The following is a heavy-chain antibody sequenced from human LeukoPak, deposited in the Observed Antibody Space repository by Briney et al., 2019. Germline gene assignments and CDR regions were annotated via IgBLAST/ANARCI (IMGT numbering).Heavy chain of an antibody. CDR2: TNSGGTST. Sequence: GGSLRLSCATSGFPFSDFSMSWVRQAPGKGLEWISTTNSGGTSTYYAESVKGRFTISRDNCKNTLYLQMSSLRVEDTAVYYCAKQSYARSLGEGGPGTLVSVSS. V-gene: IGHV3-23*01. CDR3: AKQSYARSLGE. CDR1: GFPFSDFS. D-gene: IGHD2-8*01. J-gene: IGHJ4*02.